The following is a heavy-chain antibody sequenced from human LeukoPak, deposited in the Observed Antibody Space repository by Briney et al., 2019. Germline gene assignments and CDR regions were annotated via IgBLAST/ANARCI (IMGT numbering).Heavy chain of an antibody. CDR2: INHSGST. Sequence: GSLRLSCAASGFTFSSYAMSWIRQPPGKGLEWIGEINHSGSTNYDPSLKSRVTISVDTSKNQFPLKLSSVTAADTAVYYCAQSYNWFDPWGQGTPVTVSS. CDR1: GFTFSSYA. CDR3: AQSYNWFDP. J-gene: IGHJ5*02. V-gene: IGHV4-34*08.